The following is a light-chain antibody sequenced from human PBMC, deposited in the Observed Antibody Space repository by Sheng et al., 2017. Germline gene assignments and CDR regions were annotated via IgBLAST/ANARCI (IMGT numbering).Light chain of an antibody. J-gene: IGLJ2*01. V-gene: IGLV1-40*01. CDR3: QSYDSSQIGVV. CDR1: SSNIGTGYD. CDR2: AND. Sequence: QSALTQPPSVSGAPGQRVTISCTGTSSNIGTGYDVHWYQQLPGTAPKLLIFANDNRPSGVPDRFSGSRSGTSASLAITGLQAEDEADYYCQSYDSSQIGVVFGGGTKLTVL.